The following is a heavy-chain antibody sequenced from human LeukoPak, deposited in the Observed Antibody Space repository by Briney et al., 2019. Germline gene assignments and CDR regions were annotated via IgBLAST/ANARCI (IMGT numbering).Heavy chain of an antibody. J-gene: IGHJ4*02. D-gene: IGHD3-9*01. CDR3: AKDRHYDILTGYTS. CDR1: GFTFDDYA. CDR2: ISWNSGSI. Sequence: GGSLRLSCAASGFTFDDYAMHWVRQTPGKGLEWVSGISWNSGSISYADSVKGRFTISRDNAKKSLYLQMNSLRAEDTALYYCAKDRHYDILTGYTSWGQGTLVTVSS. V-gene: IGHV3-9*01.